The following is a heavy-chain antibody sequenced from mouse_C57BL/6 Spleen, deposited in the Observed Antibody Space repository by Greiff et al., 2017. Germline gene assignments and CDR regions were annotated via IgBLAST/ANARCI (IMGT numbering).Heavy chain of an antibody. Sequence: EVQGVESGGGLVKPGGSLKLSCAASGFTFSSYAMSWVRQTPEKRLEWVATISDGGSYTYYPDNVKGRFTISRDNAKNNLYLQMSHLKSEDTAMYYCARDNSYYFDSWGQGTTLTVSS. CDR1: GFTFSSYA. CDR3: ARDNSYYFDS. D-gene: IGHD1-3*01. CDR2: ISDGGSYT. V-gene: IGHV5-4*01. J-gene: IGHJ2*01.